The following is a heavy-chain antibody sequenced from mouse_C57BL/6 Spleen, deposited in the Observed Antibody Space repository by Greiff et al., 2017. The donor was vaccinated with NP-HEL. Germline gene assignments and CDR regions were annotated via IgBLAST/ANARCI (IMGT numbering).Heavy chain of an antibody. D-gene: IGHD1-1*01. CDR2: IDPEDGET. CDR3: ARSGRYYYGSSYWYFDD. J-gene: IGHJ1*03. Sequence: VQLQQSGAELVKPGASVKLSCTASGFNIKDYYMHWVKQRPEQGLEWIGRIDPEDGETKYAPKFKGKATITADTASNTAYLQLSSLTSEDTAVSYCARSGRYYYGSSYWYFDDWGTGTTVTVS. CDR1: GFNIKDYY. V-gene: IGHV14-2*01.